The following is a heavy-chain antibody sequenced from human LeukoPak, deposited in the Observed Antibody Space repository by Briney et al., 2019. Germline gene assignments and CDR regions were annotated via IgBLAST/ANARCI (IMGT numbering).Heavy chain of an antibody. Sequence: PGGSLRLSCAASGFTFSSFAMSWVRQAPGRGLEWVSFVSASGDTTDYADSVKGRFTISRDNSENTLYLQMNSLRAEDTAVYYCAKVFGVHNAFDIWGQGTMVTVSS. CDR3: AKVFGVHNAFDI. CDR2: VSASGDTT. V-gene: IGHV3-23*01. CDR1: GFTFSSFA. J-gene: IGHJ3*02. D-gene: IGHD3-16*01.